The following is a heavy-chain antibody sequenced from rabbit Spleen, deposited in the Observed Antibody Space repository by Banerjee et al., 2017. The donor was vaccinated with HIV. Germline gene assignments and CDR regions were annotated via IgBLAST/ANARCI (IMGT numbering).Heavy chain of an antibody. J-gene: IGHJ6*01. CDR2: IDMGGVT. Sequence: QSLEESGGDLVKPGASPTLTCTASGFSFSSGYWICWVRQAPGKGLEWIACIDMGGVTYYASWAKGRFTISRTSSTTVDLKMTSLTAADTATYFCARDAGTSFSTYGMDLWGPGTLVTVS. CDR1: GFSFSSGYW. CDR3: ARDAGTSFSTYGMDL. D-gene: IGHD8-1*01. V-gene: IGHV1S40*01.